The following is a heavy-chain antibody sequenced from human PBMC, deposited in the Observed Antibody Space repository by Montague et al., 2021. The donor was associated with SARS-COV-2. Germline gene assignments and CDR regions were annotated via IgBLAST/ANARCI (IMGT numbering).Heavy chain of an antibody. CDR3: ARGLPVTTLFYYFSMDV. Sequence: SETLSLTCAVYGGSFSGNYWSWTRQPPGKGLEWIGEINHYGSTNYNPSLKSRVTMSVDTSKNQFSLKLSSVTAADTAVYYCARGLPVTTLFYYFSMDVWGQGTTVTVSS. J-gene: IGHJ6*02. V-gene: IGHV4-34*01. D-gene: IGHD4-11*01. CDR1: GGSFSGNY. CDR2: INHYGST.